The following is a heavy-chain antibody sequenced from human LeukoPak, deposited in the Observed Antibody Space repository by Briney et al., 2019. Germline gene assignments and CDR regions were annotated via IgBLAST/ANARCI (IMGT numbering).Heavy chain of an antibody. V-gene: IGHV4-31*03. CDR1: GGSISSGGYY. D-gene: IGHD4-11*01. CDR3: ARGYATVNPAPLGYYGMDV. J-gene: IGHJ6*02. CDR2: IYYSGST. Sequence: SETLSLTCTVSGGSISSGGYYWSWIRQHPGKGLEWIGYIYYSGSTYYNPSLKSRVTISVDTSKNQFSLKLSSVTAADTAVYYCARGYATVNPAPLGYYGMDVWGQGTTVTVSS.